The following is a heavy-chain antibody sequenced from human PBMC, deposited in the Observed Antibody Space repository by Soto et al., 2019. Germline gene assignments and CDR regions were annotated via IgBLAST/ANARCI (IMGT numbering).Heavy chain of an antibody. J-gene: IGHJ6*03. D-gene: IGHD2-2*01. CDR2: IYHSGRT. CDR3: VRLPTHGFLPAPEYYYYMDV. Sequence: QLQLQESGPGLVKPSETLSLTCTVSGGSISSTNYYWGWIRQPPGKGLEWIGSIYHSGRTYYNPALKSRFTISIDTSENQFSLEVISVTAADTAVYFCVRLPTHGFLPAPEYYYYMDVWGKGTTVAVSS. CDR1: GGSISSTNYY. V-gene: IGHV4-39*01.